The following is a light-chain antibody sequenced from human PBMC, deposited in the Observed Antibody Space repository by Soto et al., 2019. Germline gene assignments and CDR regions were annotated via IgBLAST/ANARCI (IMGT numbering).Light chain of an antibody. J-gene: IGLJ1*01. Sequence: QSALTQPRSVSGSPGQSVTISCTGTSSDVGDYNYVSWYQQHPGKAPKLMIYDVSERPSGVPDRFSGSKSGNTASLTISGLQAEDEADYYCCSYAGGYTNVFGTGTKLTVL. CDR1: SSDVGDYNY. CDR2: DVS. V-gene: IGLV2-11*01. CDR3: CSYAGGYTNV.